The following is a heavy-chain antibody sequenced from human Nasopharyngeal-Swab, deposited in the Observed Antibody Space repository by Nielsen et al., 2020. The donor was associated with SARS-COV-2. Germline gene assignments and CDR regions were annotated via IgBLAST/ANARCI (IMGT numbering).Heavy chain of an antibody. CDR1: GFTFDDYA. D-gene: IGHD4-17*01. CDR2: ISWNSGSI. J-gene: IGHJ4*02. Sequence: GGSLRLSCAASGFTFDDYAMHWVRQAPGKGLEWVSGISWNSGSIGYADSVKGRFTISRDNAKNSLYLQMNSLRAEDTALYYCAASGFDGDLYYFDYWGQGTLVTVSS. CDR3: AASGFDGDLYYFDY. V-gene: IGHV3-9*01.